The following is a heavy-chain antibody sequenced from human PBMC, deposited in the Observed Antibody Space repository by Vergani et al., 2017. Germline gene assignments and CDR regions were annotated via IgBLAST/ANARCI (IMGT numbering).Heavy chain of an antibody. V-gene: IGHV1-46*01. D-gene: IGHD3-22*01. CDR3: ASSSGSWFDP. CDR1: GYPFTSYY. Sequence: QVQLVPSGAEVKKPGASVKVSCKASGYPFTSYYMPWVRQAPGQGLEWMGIINPSGGSTSYAQKFQGRVTMTRDTSTSTVYMELSSLSSEDTAVYYCASSSGSWFDPWGQGTLVTVSS. J-gene: IGHJ5*02. CDR2: INPSGGST.